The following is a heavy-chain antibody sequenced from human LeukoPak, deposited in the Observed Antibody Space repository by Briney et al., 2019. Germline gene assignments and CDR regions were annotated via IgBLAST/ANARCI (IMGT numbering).Heavy chain of an antibody. CDR1: GFTFSSYA. Sequence: PGGSLRLSCAASGFTFSSYAMSWVRQAPGKGLEWVSAISGSGGSTYYADSVKGRFTISRDNSKNTLYLQMNSLRAEDTAVYYCAKGSYYDSSGSFYIDYWGQGTLVTVSS. CDR3: AKGSYYDSSGSFYIDY. J-gene: IGHJ4*02. D-gene: IGHD3-22*01. CDR2: ISGSGGST. V-gene: IGHV3-23*01.